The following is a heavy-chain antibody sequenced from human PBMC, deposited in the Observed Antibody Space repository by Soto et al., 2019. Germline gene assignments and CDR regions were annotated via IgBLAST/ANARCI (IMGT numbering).Heavy chain of an antibody. J-gene: IGHJ4*02. CDR2: ITPSFGSP. V-gene: IGHV1-69*01. CDR3: ATYFTAVAYFEN. CDR1: GDTLSYSA. D-gene: IGHD5-18*01. Sequence: QVQLVQSGAEVRKPGSSVRISCTASGDTLSYSAIGWLRQAPGQGLEWMGGITPSFGSPVYARKFQGRVTTAADHMILNNLRSDDTAMYFCATYFTAVAYFENWGQGTLVTVSS.